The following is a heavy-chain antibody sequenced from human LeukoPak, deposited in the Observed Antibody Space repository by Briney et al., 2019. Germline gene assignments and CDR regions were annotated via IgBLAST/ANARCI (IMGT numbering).Heavy chain of an antibody. CDR2: IYYSGST. V-gene: IGHV4-59*01. CDR1: GGSISSYY. J-gene: IGHJ5*02. Sequence: SETLSPTCTVSGGSISSYYWSWIRQPPGKGLEWIGYIYYSGSTNYNPSLKSRVTISVDTSKNQFSLKLSSVTAADTAVYYCASTYSSSWYSGWFDPWGQGTLVTVSS. D-gene: IGHD6-13*01. CDR3: ASTYSSSWYSGWFDP.